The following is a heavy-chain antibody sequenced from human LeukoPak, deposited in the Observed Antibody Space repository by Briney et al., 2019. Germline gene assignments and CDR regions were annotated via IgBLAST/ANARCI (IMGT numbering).Heavy chain of an antibody. J-gene: IGHJ4*02. Sequence: PSETLSLTCTVSGGSISSYYWSWIRQPAGKGLEWIGRIYTSGSTNYNPSLKSRVTMSVDTSKNQFSLKLSSVTAADTGVYYCARGGGYGDYGYVDNWGQGTLVAVSS. CDR3: ARGGGYGDYGYVDN. CDR2: IYTSGST. V-gene: IGHV4-4*07. D-gene: IGHD4-17*01. CDR1: GGSISSYY.